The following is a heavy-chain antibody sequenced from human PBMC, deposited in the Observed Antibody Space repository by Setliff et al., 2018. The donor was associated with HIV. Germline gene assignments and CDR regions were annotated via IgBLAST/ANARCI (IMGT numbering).Heavy chain of an antibody. V-gene: IGHV4-61*02. D-gene: IGHD3-3*01. CDR1: GGSISSDSYF. CDR3: ARNFWKGPPDYYYYGLDV. Sequence: SETLSLTCNVSGGSISSDSYFWSWIRQPAGKGLEWIGRIYTSGSTNYNPSLKSRVTMSVDTSKKQLSLKFNYVTAADTAVFHCARNFWKGPPDYYYYGLDVWGQGTTVTVSS. J-gene: IGHJ6*02. CDR2: IYTSGST.